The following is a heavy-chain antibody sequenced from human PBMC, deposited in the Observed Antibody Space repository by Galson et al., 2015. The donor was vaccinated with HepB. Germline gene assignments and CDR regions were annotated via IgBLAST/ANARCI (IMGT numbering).Heavy chain of an antibody. CDR3: AREGLLWFGELGRFDY. V-gene: IGHV3-30*04. J-gene: IGHJ4*02. Sequence: SLRLSCAASGFTFSSYAMHWVRQAPGKGLEWVAVISYDGSNKYYADSVKGRFTIYRDNSKNTLYLQMNSLRAEDTAVYYCAREGLLWFGELGRFDYWGQGTLVTVSS. D-gene: IGHD3-10*01. CDR1: GFTFSSYA. CDR2: ISYDGSNK.